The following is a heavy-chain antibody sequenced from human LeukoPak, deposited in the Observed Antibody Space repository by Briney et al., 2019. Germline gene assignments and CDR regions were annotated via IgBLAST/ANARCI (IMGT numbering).Heavy chain of an antibody. V-gene: IGHV3-66*01. CDR1: GFTVSSNY. J-gene: IGHJ4*02. CDR3: AKDREWDLSLFDY. Sequence: GGSLRLSCAASGFTVSSNYMSWVRQAPGKGLEWVSVIYSGGSTYYADSVKGRFTISRDNSKNTLYLQMNSLRAEDTAVYYCAKDREWDLSLFDYWGQGTLVTVSS. D-gene: IGHD1-26*01. CDR2: IYSGGST.